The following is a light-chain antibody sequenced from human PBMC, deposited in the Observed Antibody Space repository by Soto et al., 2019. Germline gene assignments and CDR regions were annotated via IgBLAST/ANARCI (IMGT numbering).Light chain of an antibody. CDR2: KAS. J-gene: IGKJ1*01. CDR1: QSISSW. Sequence: DIQMTQSPSTLSASVGDRVTITCRASQSISSWLAWYQQKPGKAPKLLIYKASNLQSGVPSRFSGSGSGTEFTLTISSLQPDDFATYYCQQHNSYSRTFGQGTKVEIK. V-gene: IGKV1-5*03. CDR3: QQHNSYSRT.